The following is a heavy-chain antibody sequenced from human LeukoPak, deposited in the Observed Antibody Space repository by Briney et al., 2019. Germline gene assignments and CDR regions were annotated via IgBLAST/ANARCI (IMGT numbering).Heavy chain of an antibody. CDR3: ARLWIVATWFDA. J-gene: IGHJ5*02. CDR1: NGSMTSDSYY. D-gene: IGHD2-2*03. CDR2: IFYTGKT. V-gene: IGHV4-39*02. Sequence: SETLSLTCSVSNGSMTSDSYYWAWVRQPRGEGLEWIGSIFYTGKTYYSASLKSRVTVSLDTSKKNFSLRLTSVTAADTAVYYCARLWIVATWFDAWGQGALVTVSS.